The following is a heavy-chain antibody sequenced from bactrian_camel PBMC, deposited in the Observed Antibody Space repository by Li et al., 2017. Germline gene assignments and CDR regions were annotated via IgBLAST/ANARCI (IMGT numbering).Heavy chain of an antibody. CDR2: ISSTGVT. V-gene: IGHV3S67*01. Sequence: VQLVESGGGSVQAGGSMTLSCVASGYDFSRVCMGWFRQAPGKKREAVATISSTGVTNYADSVTDRFTISRDNTKNTLYLQMNSLKSEDTALYYCATGDVPYYWGQGTQVTVS. J-gene: IGHJ4*01. CDR3: ATGDVPYY. D-gene: IGHD7*01. CDR1: GYDFSRVC.